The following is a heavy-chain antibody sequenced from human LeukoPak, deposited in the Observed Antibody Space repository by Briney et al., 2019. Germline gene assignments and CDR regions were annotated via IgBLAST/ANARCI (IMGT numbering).Heavy chain of an antibody. CDR1: GGTFTSYT. J-gene: IGHJ4*02. V-gene: IGHV1-69*02. CDR3: SRGAAAAPDDY. Sequence: GSSVKVSCKASGGTFTSYTISWVRQAPEQGLEWMGRIIPILGIANYAQKFQGRVTITADKSTSTAYMELSSLRSEDTAVYYCSRGAAAAPDDYWGQGTLVAVSS. D-gene: IGHD6-13*01. CDR2: IIPILGIA.